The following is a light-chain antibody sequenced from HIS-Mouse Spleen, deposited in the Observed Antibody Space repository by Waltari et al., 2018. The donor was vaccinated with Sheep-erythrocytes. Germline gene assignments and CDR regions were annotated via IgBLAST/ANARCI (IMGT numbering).Light chain of an antibody. V-gene: IGLV2-8*01. J-gene: IGLJ3*02. CDR2: EVS. Sequence: QSALTQPPSASGSPGQSVTISCTGTSSDGGGYNYVSWYQQHPGKAPKLMIYEVSKRPSGVPDRFSGSKDASANAGILLISGLQSEDEADYYCMIWHSSAWVFGGGTKLTVL. CDR1: SSDGGGYNY. CDR3: MIWHSSAWV.